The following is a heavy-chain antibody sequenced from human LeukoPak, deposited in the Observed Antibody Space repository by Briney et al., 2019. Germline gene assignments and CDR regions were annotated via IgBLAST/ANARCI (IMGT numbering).Heavy chain of an antibody. D-gene: IGHD2/OR15-2a*01. CDR1: GFIVSRNY. CDR2: IYSGGST. J-gene: IGHJ1*01. V-gene: IGHV3-66*01. Sequence: GGSLRLSCAVCGFIVSRNYMTWVRQAPGKGLEWVSVIYSGGSTYYAASVKGRFTISRDNSKNTVYLQMNSLRAEDTAVYYCAPSIGTSWHWGQGTLVTVSS. CDR3: APSIGTSWH.